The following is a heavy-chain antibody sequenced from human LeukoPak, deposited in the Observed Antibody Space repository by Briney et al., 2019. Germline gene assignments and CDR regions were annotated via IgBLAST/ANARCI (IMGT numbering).Heavy chain of an antibody. Sequence: SETLSLTCAVYGGSFSGYYWSWIRQPPGKGLEWIGEINHSGSTNYNPSLKSRVTISVDTSKNQFSLKLSSVTAADTAVYYCARGRAETYYYDSSGYYLFDNWVQGTLVTVS. CDR1: GGSFSGYY. V-gene: IGHV4-34*01. D-gene: IGHD3-22*01. J-gene: IGHJ4*02. CDR2: INHSGST. CDR3: ARGRAETYYYDSSGYYLFDN.